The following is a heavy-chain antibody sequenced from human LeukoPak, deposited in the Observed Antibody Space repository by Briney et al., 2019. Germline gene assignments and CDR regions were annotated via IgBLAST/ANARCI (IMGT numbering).Heavy chain of an antibody. D-gene: IGHD5-12*01. CDR1: GFTFSSYA. V-gene: IGHV3-23*01. Sequence: PGGSLRLSCAASGFTFSSYAMSWVRQAPGKGLEWVSYIKGSGGSTYYADPVKGLFTISRDNSKNTLYLQMNSLTADDTAVYYCAKSVSGYLEYFQHWGQGTLVTVSS. CDR3: AKSVSGYLEYFQH. CDR2: IKGSGGST. J-gene: IGHJ1*01.